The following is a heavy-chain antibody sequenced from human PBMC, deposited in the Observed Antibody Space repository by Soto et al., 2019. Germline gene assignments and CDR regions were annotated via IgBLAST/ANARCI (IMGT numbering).Heavy chain of an antibody. D-gene: IGHD3-22*01. J-gene: IGHJ4*02. CDR2: VVYTGST. Sequence: QLQLQESGPGLVKPSETLSLSCTVSGDSISSSSYYWGWIRQPPGKGLEWIGSVVYTGSTYYNPSLKRRVTLSGHTSWSHCALRLSSVTAADTAVYYCARHSRTGYYYKDYFDYWGQGTLVIVSS. V-gene: IGHV4-39*01. CDR1: GDSISSSSYY. CDR3: ARHSRTGYYYKDYFDY.